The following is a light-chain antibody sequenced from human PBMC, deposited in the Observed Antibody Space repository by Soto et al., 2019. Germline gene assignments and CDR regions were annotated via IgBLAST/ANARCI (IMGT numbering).Light chain of an antibody. Sequence: QSVLTQPASVSGSPGQSIAISCTGTSSDVDSYNSVSWNQQYPGKAPKLKIHDVNNRPSGISDRISGSKSGNTASLTNSDLQAEDEADYYCSSFTSSTSYVFGTGTKVTVL. J-gene: IGLJ1*01. CDR3: SSFTSSTSYV. V-gene: IGLV2-14*03. CDR2: DVN. CDR1: SSDVDSYNS.